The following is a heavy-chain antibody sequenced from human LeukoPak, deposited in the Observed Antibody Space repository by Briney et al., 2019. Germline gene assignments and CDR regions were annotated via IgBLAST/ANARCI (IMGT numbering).Heavy chain of an antibody. CDR1: GYTFTGYY. D-gene: IGHD3-10*01. V-gene: IGHV1-2*02. Sequence: ASVKVSCKASGYTFTGYYMHWVRQAPGQGLEWMGWINPNSGGTNYAQEFQGRVTMTRDTSISTAYMELSRLRSDDTAVYYCARGARYYYGSGSYPNAYYYYYMDVWGKGTTVTVSS. CDR2: INPNSGGT. CDR3: ARGARYYYGSGSYPNAYYYYYMDV. J-gene: IGHJ6*03.